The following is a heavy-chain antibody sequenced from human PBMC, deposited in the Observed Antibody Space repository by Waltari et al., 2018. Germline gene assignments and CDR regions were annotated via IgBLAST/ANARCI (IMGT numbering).Heavy chain of an antibody. CDR2: IDRTVDYI. CDR3: GKGERKAGSGSFS. V-gene: IGHV3-21*04. J-gene: IGHJ5*01. Sequence: EVRLVESGGGLVKPGGSLRLSCATSEFTFSSSVRHWVRQNPWQVLAWLSSIDRTVDYIDYADSFQGRFTISRDNPKNSLFLQMDSLTADDTAVYYCGKGERKAGSGSFSWGQGILVSVSS. D-gene: IGHD3-3*01. CDR1: EFTFSSSV.